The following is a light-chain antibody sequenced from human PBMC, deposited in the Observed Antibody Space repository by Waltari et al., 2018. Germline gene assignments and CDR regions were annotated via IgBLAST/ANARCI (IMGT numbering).Light chain of an antibody. CDR2: GKD. CDR1: SLRTSY. CDR3: HSRNGRDNQVI. Sequence: SYELTQDPAVSVALGQTVRITCQGDSLRTSYASWYQVKPGQAPGLVMYGKDRRPSGIPDRISGYTSGITSSLTITGARAEDEADYYCHSRNGRDNQVIFGGGTKVTVL. J-gene: IGLJ2*01. V-gene: IGLV3-19*01.